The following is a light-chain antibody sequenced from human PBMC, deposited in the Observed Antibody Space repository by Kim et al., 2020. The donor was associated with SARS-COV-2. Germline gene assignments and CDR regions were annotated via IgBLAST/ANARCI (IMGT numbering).Light chain of an antibody. CDR1: QSISNW. J-gene: IGKJ2*01. CDR2: KAS. CDR3: QHSYSYPYT. V-gene: IGKV1-5*03. Sequence: DIQMTQSPSTLSASVGDRVTITCRASQSISNWLAWYQQKPEKVPKLLIYKASNLENGVPSRFSGSGYGTEFTLTISSLQPDDFATYYCQHSYSYPYTFGQGTKVDIK.